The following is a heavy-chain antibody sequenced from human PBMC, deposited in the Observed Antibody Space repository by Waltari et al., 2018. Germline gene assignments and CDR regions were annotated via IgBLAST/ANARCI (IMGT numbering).Heavy chain of an antibody. CDR3: APLPGGSGQTFDY. CDR1: GYTFIDYF. J-gene: IGHJ4*02. CDR2: IDPEDGET. V-gene: IGHV1-69-2*01. Sequence: EVQSVQSGAEVKKPGATVKLSCKASGYTFIDYFMPWVQQAPGKGLEWVGRIDPEDGETVYAEKFQGRVTITADTSTDTSYLELSSLRSDDTAVYYCAPLPGGSGQTFDYWGQGTLLTVSS. D-gene: IGHD3-10*01.